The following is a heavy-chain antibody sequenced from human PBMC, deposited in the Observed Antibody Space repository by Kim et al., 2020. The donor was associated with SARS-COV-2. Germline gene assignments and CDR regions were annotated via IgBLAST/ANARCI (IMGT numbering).Heavy chain of an antibody. Sequence: GGSLRLSCAASGFTFSSYEMNWVRQAPGKGLEWVSYISSSGSTIYYADSVKGRFTISRDNAKNSLYLQMNSLRAEDTAVYYCARVSPHVPQSLVYSSYYYYGMDVWGQGTTVTVSS. CDR3: ARVSPHVPQSLVYSSYYYYGMDV. J-gene: IGHJ6*02. CDR1: GFTFSSYE. CDR2: ISSSGSTI. V-gene: IGHV3-48*03. D-gene: IGHD2-8*01.